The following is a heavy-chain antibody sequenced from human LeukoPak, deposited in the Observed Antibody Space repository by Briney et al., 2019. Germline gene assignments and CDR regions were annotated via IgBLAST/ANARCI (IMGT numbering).Heavy chain of an antibody. CDR2: INPSGGST. CDR1: GYTSTSYY. Sequence: GASLKFSCKAFGYTSTSYYMHWGRKAPGQGLDWMGIINPSGGSTSYAQKFQGRVTMTRDMSTSTVYMELSSLSSEDTAVYYCARESTTERGILFQHWGQGTLVTVSS. J-gene: IGHJ1*01. CDR3: ARESTTERGILFQH. V-gene: IGHV1-46*01. D-gene: IGHD6-13*01.